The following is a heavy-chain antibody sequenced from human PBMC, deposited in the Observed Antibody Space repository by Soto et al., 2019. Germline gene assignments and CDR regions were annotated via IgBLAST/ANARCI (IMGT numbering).Heavy chain of an antibody. Sequence: SETLSLTCTVSGGSISSSSYYWGWIRQPPGKGLEWIGSIYYSGSTYYNPSLKSRVTISVDTSKNQFSLKLSSVTAADTAVYYCASNVGYDFWSGSAAIWGQGTMVTVSS. J-gene: IGHJ3*02. CDR1: GGSISSSSYY. CDR2: IYYSGST. CDR3: ASNVGYDFWSGSAAI. V-gene: IGHV4-39*01. D-gene: IGHD3-3*01.